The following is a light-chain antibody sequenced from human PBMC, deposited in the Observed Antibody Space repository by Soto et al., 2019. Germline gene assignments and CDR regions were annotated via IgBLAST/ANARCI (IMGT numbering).Light chain of an antibody. CDR3: QQYYNTPLT. V-gene: IGKV4-1*01. Sequence: DIIMTQPPDSLVVSLCERAAINCRSSHRVVYSSKNRNHLAWYQQRPGKPPRVVIYWASTRASGVPARFSGSGSGTDFTLTISSLQAEDVEVYYCQQYYNTPLTFGGGTKVDIK. CDR2: WAS. CDR1: HRVVYSSKNRNH. J-gene: IGKJ4*01.